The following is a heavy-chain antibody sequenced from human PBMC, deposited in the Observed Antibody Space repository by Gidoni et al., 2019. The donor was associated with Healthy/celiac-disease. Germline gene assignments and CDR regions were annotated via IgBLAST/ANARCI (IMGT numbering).Heavy chain of an antibody. CDR2: ISYDGSNK. CDR1: GFTLSSYG. V-gene: IGHV3-30*18. Sequence: QVQLVESGGGVVQPGRSLRLSCAASGFTLSSYGMHWVRQAPGKGLEWVAVISYDGSNKYYADSVKGRFTISRDNSKNTLYLQMNSLRAEDTAVYYCAKVSDDSSGYVADGEYFQHWGQGTLVTVSS. CDR3: AKVSDDSSGYVADGEYFQH. J-gene: IGHJ1*01. D-gene: IGHD3-22*01.